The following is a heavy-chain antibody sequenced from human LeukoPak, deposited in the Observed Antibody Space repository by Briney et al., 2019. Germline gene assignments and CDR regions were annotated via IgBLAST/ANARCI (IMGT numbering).Heavy chain of an antibody. J-gene: IGHJ6*02. CDR2: IYYSGST. CDR1: GGSVSSSIYY. Sequence: SETLSLTCTVSGGSVSSSIYYWGWIRQPPGKGLEWIGSIYYSGSTSYNPSLKSRVTISVDTSKNQFSLKLTSVTAADTAVYYCARDRSLITMVRVLDVWGQGTTVTVSS. CDR3: ARDRSLITMVRVLDV. D-gene: IGHD3-10*01. V-gene: IGHV4-39*02.